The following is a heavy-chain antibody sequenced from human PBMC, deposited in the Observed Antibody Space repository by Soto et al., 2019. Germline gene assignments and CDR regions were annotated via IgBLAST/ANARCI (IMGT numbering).Heavy chain of an antibody. D-gene: IGHD3-3*01. Sequence: PGGSLRLSCAASGFTFSSYAMSWVRQAPGKGLEWVAVISYDGSNKYYADSVKGRFTISRDNAKNSLYLQMNSLRAEDTAVYYCARVLGNYDFWSGPNYKQFDYWGKGTLVTVSS. CDR1: GFTFSSYA. V-gene: IGHV3-30*03. J-gene: IGHJ4*02. CDR3: ARVLGNYDFWSGPNYKQFDY. CDR2: ISYDGSNK.